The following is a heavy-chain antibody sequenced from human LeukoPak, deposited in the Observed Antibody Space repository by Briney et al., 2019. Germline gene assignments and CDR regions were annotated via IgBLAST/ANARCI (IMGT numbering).Heavy chain of an antibody. CDR3: ARRTGSQSESAVNYFYN. CDR1: GFIFSNYA. J-gene: IGHJ4*02. Sequence: GGSLRLSCAASGFIFSNYAMHWVRQAPGKGLEWVAVILYDGSNKYYADSAKGRFTISRDNSENTLYLQMNSLRAEDTAVYYCARRTGSQSESAVNYFYNWGQGTLVTVSS. CDR2: ILYDGSNK. D-gene: IGHD7-27*01. V-gene: IGHV3-30-3*01.